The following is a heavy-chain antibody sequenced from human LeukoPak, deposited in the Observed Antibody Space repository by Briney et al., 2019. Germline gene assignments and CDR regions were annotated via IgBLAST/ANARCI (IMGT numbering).Heavy chain of an antibody. CDR1: GFTLRNYA. V-gene: IGHV3-21*01. D-gene: IGHD3-10*01. CDR2: IGAGDKYT. Sequence: GGSLRLSCAASGFTLRNYAMSWVRQAPGKGLAWVSSIGAGDKYTYYGDSVKGRFTISRDNAKNSLYLQMNSLRAEDTAVYYCASFEERSDYFDFWGQGTLVTVSS. J-gene: IGHJ4*02. CDR3: ASFEERSDYFDF.